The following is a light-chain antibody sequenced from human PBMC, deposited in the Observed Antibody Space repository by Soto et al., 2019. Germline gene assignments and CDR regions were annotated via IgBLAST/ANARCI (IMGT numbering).Light chain of an antibody. J-gene: IGKJ1*01. V-gene: IGKV1-5*01. CDR1: QSVSNL. CDR2: DAS. CDR3: QQYSSMWM. Sequence: DIPMTQSPSTLSASVGDRVTITCRASQSVSNLLAWYQQKPGKAPKVLIYDASMIYDASNLESGVPSRFSGSGSGTEFTLTISSLQPDDFATYYCQQYSSMWMFGQGTRVEFK.